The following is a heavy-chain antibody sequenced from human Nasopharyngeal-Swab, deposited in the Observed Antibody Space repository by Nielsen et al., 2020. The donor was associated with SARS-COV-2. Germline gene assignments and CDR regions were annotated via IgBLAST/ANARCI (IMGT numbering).Heavy chain of an antibody. CDR2: ISAYNGNT. J-gene: IGHJ5*02. CDR1: GYTFTSYG. D-gene: IGHD2-2*01. CDR3: AREPPPGYCSSTSCPGWFDP. Sequence: ASVKVSCKASGYTFTSYGISWVRQAPGQGLEWMGWISAYNGNTTYAQKLQGRVTMTTDTSTSTAYMELRSLRSDDTAVYYCAREPPPGYCSSTSCPGWFDPWGQGTLVTVSS. V-gene: IGHV1-18*01.